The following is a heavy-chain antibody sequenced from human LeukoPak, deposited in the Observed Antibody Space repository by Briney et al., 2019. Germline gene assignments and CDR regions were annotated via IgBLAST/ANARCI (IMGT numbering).Heavy chain of an antibody. CDR3: ARVDYYDSSGYRFDY. J-gene: IGHJ4*02. D-gene: IGHD3-22*01. CDR2: IIPIFGTA. Sequence: ASVKVSCKASGRTFSSYAISWVRRAPGQGLEWMGGIIPIFGTANYAQKFQGRVTITADESTSTAYMELSSLRSEDTAVYYCARVDYYDSSGYRFDYWGQGTLVTVSS. V-gene: IGHV1-69*13. CDR1: GRTFSSYA.